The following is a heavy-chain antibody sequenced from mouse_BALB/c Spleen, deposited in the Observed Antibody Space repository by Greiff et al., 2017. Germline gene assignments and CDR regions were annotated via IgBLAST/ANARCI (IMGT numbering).Heavy chain of an antibody. D-gene: IGHD2-3*01. CDR1: GFSLTSYG. J-gene: IGHJ1*01. Sequence: VKLQESGPGLVAPSQSLSITCTVSGFSLTSYGVHWVRQPPGKGLEWLGVIWAGGSTNYNSALMSRLSISKDNSKSQVFLKMNSLQTDDTAMYYCARFDGQGYFDVWGAGTKVTVSS. CDR3: ARFDGQGYFDV. V-gene: IGHV2-9*02. CDR2: IWAGGST.